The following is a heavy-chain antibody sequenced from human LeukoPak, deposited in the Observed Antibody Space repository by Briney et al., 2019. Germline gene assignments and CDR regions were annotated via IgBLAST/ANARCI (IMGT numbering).Heavy chain of an antibody. Sequence: GGSLRLSCAASGFTFSSYGMHWVRQAPGKGLEWVAVISYDGSNKYYADSVKGRFTISRDNPKNTLYLQMNSLRAEDTAVYYCAKDVRRYYDSSGPLDYWGQGTLVTVSS. CDR3: AKDVRRYYDSSGPLDY. J-gene: IGHJ4*02. CDR1: GFTFSSYG. CDR2: ISYDGSNK. D-gene: IGHD3-22*01. V-gene: IGHV3-30*18.